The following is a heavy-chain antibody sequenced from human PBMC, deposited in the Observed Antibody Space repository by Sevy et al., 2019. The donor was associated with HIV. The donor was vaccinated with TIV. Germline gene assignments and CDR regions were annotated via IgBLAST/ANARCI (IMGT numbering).Heavy chain of an antibody. CDR1: GFTFSSYS. CDR2: ISSSSSTI. Sequence: GESLKISCTASGFTFSSYSMNWVRQAPGKGLEWVSYISSSSSTIYYADSVKGRFTISRDNAKNSLYLQMNSLRDEDTAVYYWARDRWERATVTTGNFDYWGQGTLVTVSS. CDR3: ARDRWERATVTTGNFDY. V-gene: IGHV3-48*02. J-gene: IGHJ4*02. D-gene: IGHD4-4*01.